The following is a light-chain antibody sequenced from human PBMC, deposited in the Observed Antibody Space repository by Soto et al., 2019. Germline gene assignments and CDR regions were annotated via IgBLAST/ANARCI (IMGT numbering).Light chain of an antibody. Sequence: IGLTQSPDTLSLSPGERTSLSCRASRSVSFAYVAWYQLRPGQAPRLLIYGASSRATGIPDRFSGSGSGTDFTLTIGRLEPEDSAVYYCQQYVTRPYTFGQGIKLEI. V-gene: IGKV3-20*01. J-gene: IGKJ2*01. CDR2: GAS. CDR1: RSVSFAY. CDR3: QQYVTRPYT.